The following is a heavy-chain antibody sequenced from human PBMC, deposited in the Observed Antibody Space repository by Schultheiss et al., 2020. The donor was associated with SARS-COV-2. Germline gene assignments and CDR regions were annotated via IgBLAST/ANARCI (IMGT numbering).Heavy chain of an antibody. CDR3: ARVKAVAGGDY. V-gene: IGHV3-23*01. CDR2: MSGSGGST. Sequence: GGSLRLSCAASGFTFSSYWMSWVRQAPGKGLEWVSAMSGSGGSTYYADSVKGRFTISRDNSKNTLYLQMNSMRAEDTAVYFCARVKAVAGGDYWGQGTLVTVSS. D-gene: IGHD6-19*01. CDR1: GFTFSSYW. J-gene: IGHJ4*02.